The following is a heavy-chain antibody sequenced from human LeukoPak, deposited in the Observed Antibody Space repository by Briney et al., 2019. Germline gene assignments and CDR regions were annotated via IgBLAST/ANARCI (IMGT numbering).Heavy chain of an antibody. Sequence: SETLSLTCTVSGGSISSYYWSWIRQHPGKGLEWIGYIYNSGSTYYNPSLKSRVTISVDTSKNQFSLRLTSVTAADTAVYYCARRALSSSSHIDYWGQGTLVTVSS. J-gene: IGHJ4*02. CDR2: IYNSGST. D-gene: IGHD6-13*01. V-gene: IGHV4-59*06. CDR3: ARRALSSSSHIDY. CDR1: GGSISSYY.